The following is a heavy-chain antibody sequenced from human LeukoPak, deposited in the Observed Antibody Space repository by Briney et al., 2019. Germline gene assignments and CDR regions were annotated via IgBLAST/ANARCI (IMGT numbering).Heavy chain of an antibody. D-gene: IGHD4-17*01. CDR3: ARADDYGDYATLEGFDY. Sequence: PGGSLRLSCAASGFTVRSYYMSWVRQAPGKGLEWVSVIYSGGSTYYADSVKDRFTISRDNSKNTLYLQMNSLRVEDTAVYYCARADDYGDYATLEGFDYWGQGTLVTVSS. CDR1: GFTVRSYY. V-gene: IGHV3-66*01. J-gene: IGHJ4*02. CDR2: IYSGGST.